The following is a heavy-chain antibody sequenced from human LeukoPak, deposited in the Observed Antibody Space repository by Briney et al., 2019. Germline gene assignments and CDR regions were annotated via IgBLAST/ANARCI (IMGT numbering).Heavy chain of an antibody. J-gene: IGHJ4*02. Sequence: GGSLRPSCAASGFTLTNYAMHWVRQPAGEGLEWVSALGTAGDTFYPGSVKGRFSISRDNAKKSLFLQMNSPRVEDTAIYYCARQSTPHGNFDYWGQGTLVTVSS. D-gene: IGHD5-24*01. V-gene: IGHV3-13*01. CDR2: LGTAGDT. CDR3: ARQSTPHGNFDY. CDR1: GFTLTNYA.